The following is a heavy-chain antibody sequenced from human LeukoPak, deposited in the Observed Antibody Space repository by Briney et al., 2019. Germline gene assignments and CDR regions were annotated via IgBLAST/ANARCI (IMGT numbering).Heavy chain of an antibody. Sequence: SETLSLTCSGSNYSISNSLYWGWLRKPPGKGLEWIGSIYRSGSTFYNPSLKSRVTISLDTSKNQFSLKLSSVTAADTAVYFCARGTYGYYMDVWGKGTTVTVSS. J-gene: IGHJ6*03. CDR3: ARGTYGYYMDV. CDR2: IYRSGST. V-gene: IGHV4-38-2*02. D-gene: IGHD4-17*01. CDR1: NYSISNSLY.